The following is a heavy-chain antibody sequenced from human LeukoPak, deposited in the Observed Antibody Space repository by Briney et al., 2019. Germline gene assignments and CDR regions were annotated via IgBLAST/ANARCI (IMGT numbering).Heavy chain of an antibody. V-gene: IGHV4-34*01. CDR3: ARGLDYDFWSGYWKD. J-gene: IGHJ4*02. CDR2: INHSGST. Sequence: PSETLSLTCAVYGGSFSGYYWSWIRQSPGKGLEWIGEINHSGSTNYNPSLKSRVTISVDTSKNQFSLKLSSVTAADTAVYYCARGLDYDFWSGYWKDWGQGTLVTVSS. CDR1: GGSFSGYY. D-gene: IGHD3-3*01.